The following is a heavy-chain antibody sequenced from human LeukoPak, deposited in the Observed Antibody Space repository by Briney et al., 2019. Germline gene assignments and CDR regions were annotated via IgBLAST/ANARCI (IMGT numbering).Heavy chain of an antibody. D-gene: IGHD4-11*01. J-gene: IGHJ3*02. Sequence: ASVKVSCKASGYTSTSYDINWVRQATGQGLEWMGWMNPNSGNTGYAQKFQGRVTMTRDTSISTAYMELSSLRSEDTAVYYCARNDYNGDDAFDIWGQGTMVTVSS. CDR2: MNPNSGNT. V-gene: IGHV1-8*01. CDR1: GYTSTSYD. CDR3: ARNDYNGDDAFDI.